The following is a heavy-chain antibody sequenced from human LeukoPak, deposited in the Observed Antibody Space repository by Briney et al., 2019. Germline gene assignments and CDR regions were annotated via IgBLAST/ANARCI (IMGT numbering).Heavy chain of an antibody. V-gene: IGHV3-74*01. J-gene: IGHJ4*02. Sequence: PGGSLRLSWAAAGFIFSNYYMHWVRQAPGKGLVWVSHINGDGSNVNYADSVKGRFTISRDNAKNTLYLQMNSLRVEDTALYYCGRGKSPAAVDDWGQGTLVTVPS. D-gene: IGHD2-2*01. CDR2: INGDGSNV. CDR1: GFIFSNYY. CDR3: GRGKSPAAVDD.